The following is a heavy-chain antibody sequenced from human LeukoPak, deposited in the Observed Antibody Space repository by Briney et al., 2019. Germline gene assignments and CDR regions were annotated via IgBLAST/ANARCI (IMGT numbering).Heavy chain of an antibody. CDR3: AREEAYQLLYNDAFDI. V-gene: IGHV3-21*01. CDR2: ISSSSSYI. J-gene: IGHJ3*02. Sequence: GGSLRLSCAASGFTFSSYSMNWVRQAPGKGLEWVSSISSSSSYIYYADSVKGRFTISRDNAKSSLYLQMNSLRAEDTAVYYCAREEAYQLLYNDAFDIWGQGTMVTVSS. CDR1: GFTFSSYS. D-gene: IGHD2-2*02.